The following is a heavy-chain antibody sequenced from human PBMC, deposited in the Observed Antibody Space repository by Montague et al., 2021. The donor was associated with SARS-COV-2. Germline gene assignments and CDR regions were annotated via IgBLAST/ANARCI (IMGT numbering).Heavy chain of an antibody. D-gene: IGHD3-10*01. Sequence: SETLSLTCAVYGGSFSGYYWSWFRQPPGKGLEWIVEINHSGSTNYNPPLKSRVTISVDTSKNQFSLKLSSVSAADTAAYYCARVRGYGSGTSLGMDVWGQGTTVTVSS. CDR3: ARVRGYGSGTSLGMDV. CDR2: INHSGST. V-gene: IGHV4-34*01. CDR1: GGSFSGYY. J-gene: IGHJ6*02.